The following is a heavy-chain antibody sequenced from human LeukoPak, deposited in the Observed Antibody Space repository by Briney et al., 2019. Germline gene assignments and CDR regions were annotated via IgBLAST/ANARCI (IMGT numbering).Heavy chain of an antibody. CDR1: GGSISSSSYY. CDR3: ARDREAGAVYNWFDP. J-gene: IGHJ5*02. Sequence: SETLSLTCTVSGGSISSSSYYWGWIRQPPGKGLEWIGSIYYSGSTYYNPSLKSRVTISVDTSKNQFSLKLSSVTAADTAVYYCARDREAGAVYNWFDPWGQGTLVTVSS. CDR2: IYYSGST. V-gene: IGHV4-39*07. D-gene: IGHD1-26*01.